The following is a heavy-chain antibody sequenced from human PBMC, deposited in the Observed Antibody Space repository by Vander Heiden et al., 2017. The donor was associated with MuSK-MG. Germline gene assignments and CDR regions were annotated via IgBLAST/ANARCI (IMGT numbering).Heavy chain of an antibody. CDR3: ARDREAYSATLGYFDY. V-gene: IGHV3-30*01. CDR1: GFPFSSYA. J-gene: IGHJ4*02. D-gene: IGHD1-26*01. Sequence: QVQLVESGGGVVQPGRSLRLSCAASGFPFSSYAMHWVRQAPGKGLEWVAVISYDGSNKYYADSVKGRFTISRDNSKNTLYLQMNSLRAEDTAVYYCARDREAYSATLGYFDYWGQGTLVTVSS. CDR2: ISYDGSNK.